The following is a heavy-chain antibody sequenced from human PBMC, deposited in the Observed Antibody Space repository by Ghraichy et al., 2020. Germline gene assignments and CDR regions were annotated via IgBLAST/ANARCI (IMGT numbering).Heavy chain of an antibody. J-gene: IGHJ5*02. CDR3: ARVAAGGFDP. CDR2: IYTSGNT. Sequence: SQTLSLTCTVSGGSISSYFWSWIRQPAGKGLEWIGRIYTSGNTHYNPSLKSRVTMSVDTSKNQFSLKLSSVTAADTAVYYCARVAAGGFDPWGQGTLVTVSS. CDR1: GGSISSYF. D-gene: IGHD6-13*01. V-gene: IGHV4-4*07.